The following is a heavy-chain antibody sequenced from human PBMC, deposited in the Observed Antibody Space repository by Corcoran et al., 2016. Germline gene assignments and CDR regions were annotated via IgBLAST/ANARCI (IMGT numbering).Heavy chain of an antibody. CDR2: IYHSGST. J-gene: IGHJ4*02. V-gene: IGHV4-38-2*02. CDR3: ARGWAVVPAAPYFDY. CDR1: GYSISSGYY. D-gene: IGHD2-2*01. Sequence: QVQLQESGPGLVKPSETLSLTCTVSGYSISSGYYWGWIRQPPGKGLEWIGSIYHSGSTYYNPSLKSRVTISVDTSKNQFSLKLSSVTAADTAVYYCARGWAVVPAAPYFDYWGQGTLVTVSS.